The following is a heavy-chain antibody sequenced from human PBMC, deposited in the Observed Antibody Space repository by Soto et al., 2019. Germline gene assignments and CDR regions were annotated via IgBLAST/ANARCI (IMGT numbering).Heavy chain of an antibody. V-gene: IGHV1-2*02. D-gene: IGHD3-22*01. CDR3: ARSPRGTIYYYDSSGYYYFDY. Sequence: ASVKVSCKASGYTFTGYYMHWVRQAPGQGLEWMGWINPNSGGTNYAQKFQGRVTMTRDTSISTAYMELSRLRSDDTAVYYCARSPRGTIYYYDSSGYYYFDYWGQGTLVTVS. J-gene: IGHJ4*02. CDR2: INPNSGGT. CDR1: GYTFTGYY.